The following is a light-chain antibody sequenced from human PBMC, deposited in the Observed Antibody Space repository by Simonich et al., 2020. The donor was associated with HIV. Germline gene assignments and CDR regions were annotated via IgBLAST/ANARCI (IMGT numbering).Light chain of an antibody. J-gene: IGKJ2*01. Sequence: ELVLTQSPGTLSLSTGERATLSCRASQSVSSSYLAWYQQKPGLAPRLLIYDASSRATGIPDRFSGSGSGTDFTLTISRLEPEDFAVYYCQQYNNWPLLFGQGTKLEIK. CDR3: QQYNNWPLL. V-gene: IGKV3D-20*01. CDR1: QSVSSSY. CDR2: DAS.